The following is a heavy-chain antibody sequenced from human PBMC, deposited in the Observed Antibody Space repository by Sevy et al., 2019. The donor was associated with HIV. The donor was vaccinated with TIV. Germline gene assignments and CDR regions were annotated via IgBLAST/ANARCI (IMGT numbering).Heavy chain of an antibody. CDR3: ARDLPPSATTVAHFDH. V-gene: IGHV3-48*03. D-gene: IGHD4-17*01. J-gene: IGHJ4*02. CDR2: LSNSGTTI. CDR1: GFTFSSYE. Sequence: GGSLRLPCAASGFTFSSYEMNWVRRAPGKGLEWVSYLSNSGTTISYSDSVRGRFTISRDNARNSLYLQMNSLRGEDTAVYYCARDLPPSATTVAHFDHWGQGTLVTVSS.